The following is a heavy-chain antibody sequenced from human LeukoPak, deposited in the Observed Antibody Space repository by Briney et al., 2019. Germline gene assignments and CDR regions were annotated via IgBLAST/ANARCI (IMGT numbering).Heavy chain of an antibody. J-gene: IGHJ4*02. D-gene: IGHD6-13*01. CDR2: ISWNSGSI. CDR1: GFTFDDYA. Sequence: TGGSLRLSCAASGFTFDDYAVHWVRQAPGKGLEWVSGISWNSGSIGYADSVKGRFTISRDNAKNSLYLQMNSLRAEGTALYYCAKDRWRYSSSFLSFDYWGQGTLVTVSS. CDR3: AKDRWRYSSSFLSFDY. V-gene: IGHV3-9*01.